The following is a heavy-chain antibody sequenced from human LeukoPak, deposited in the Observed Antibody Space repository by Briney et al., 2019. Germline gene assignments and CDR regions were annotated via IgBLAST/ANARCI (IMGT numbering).Heavy chain of an antibody. D-gene: IGHD3-10*01. CDR1: GGSLSSSSYY. V-gene: IGHV4-39*07. CDR3: ARAGWTGNYYYYGMDV. CDR2: INHSGST. Sequence: SETLSLTCTVSGGSLSSSSYYWSWIRQPPGKGLEWIGEINHSGSTNYNPSLKSRVTISVDTSKNQFSLKLSSVTAADTAVYYCARAGWTGNYYYYGMDVWGQGTTVTVSS. J-gene: IGHJ6*02.